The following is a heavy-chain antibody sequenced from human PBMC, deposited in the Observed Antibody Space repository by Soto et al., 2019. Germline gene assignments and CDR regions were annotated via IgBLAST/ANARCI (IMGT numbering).Heavy chain of an antibody. CDR1: GGSISSYY. Sequence: LSLTCTVSGGSISSYYWSWIRQPPGKGLEWIGYIYYSGSTNYNPSLKSRVTISVDTSKNQFSLKLSSVTAADTAVYYCASGGDDQDLYSSGWHYFDYWGQGTLVTVSS. V-gene: IGHV4-59*01. D-gene: IGHD6-19*01. J-gene: IGHJ4*02. CDR2: IYYSGST. CDR3: ASGGDDQDLYSSGWHYFDY.